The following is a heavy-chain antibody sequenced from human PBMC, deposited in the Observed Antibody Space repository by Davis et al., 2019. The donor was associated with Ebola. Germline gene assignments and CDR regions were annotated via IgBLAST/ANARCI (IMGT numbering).Heavy chain of an antibody. D-gene: IGHD4-11*01. CDR2: IYYSGST. CDR1: GGSISSYY. Sequence: MPSETLSLTCTVSGGSISSYYWSWIRQPPGKGLEWIGYIYYSGSTNYNPSLKSRVTISVDTSKNQFSLKLSSVTAADTAVYYCARALTTVTTVHSPYYYYYGMDVWGQGTTVTVSS. J-gene: IGHJ6*02. V-gene: IGHV4-59*01. CDR3: ARALTTVTTVHSPYYYYYGMDV.